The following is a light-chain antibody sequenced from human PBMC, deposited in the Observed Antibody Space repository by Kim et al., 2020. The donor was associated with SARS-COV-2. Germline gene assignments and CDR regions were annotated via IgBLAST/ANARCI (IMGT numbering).Light chain of an antibody. J-gene: IGLJ3*02. V-gene: IGLV3-21*04. Sequence: SYELTQPPSVSGAPGKTARITCGGNNIGSKSVHWYQRKPGQAPVLVIYYDSDRPSGIPERFSGSNSGNTATLTISRVEAGDEADYYCQVWDSSSDHLWVFGGGTQLTVL. CDR2: YDS. CDR1: NIGSKS. CDR3: QVWDSSSDHLWV.